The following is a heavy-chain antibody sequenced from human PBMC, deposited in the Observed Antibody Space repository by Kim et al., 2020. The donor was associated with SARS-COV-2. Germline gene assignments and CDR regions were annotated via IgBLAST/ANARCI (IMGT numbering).Heavy chain of an antibody. CDR2: IKSKTDGGTT. J-gene: IGHJ6*02. Sequence: GGSLRLSCAASGFTFSNAWMSWVRQAPGKGLEWVGRIKSKTDGGTTDYAAPVKGRFTISRDDSKNTLYLQMNSLKTEDTAVYYCTTGGRVIVLRYFDWNYGMDVWGQGTTVTVSS. V-gene: IGHV3-15*01. D-gene: IGHD3-9*01. CDR1: GFTFSNAW. CDR3: TTGGRVIVLRYFDWNYGMDV.